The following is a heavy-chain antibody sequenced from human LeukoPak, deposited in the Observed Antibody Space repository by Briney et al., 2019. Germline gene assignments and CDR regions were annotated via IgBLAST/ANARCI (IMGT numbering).Heavy chain of an antibody. Sequence: ASVKVSCKASGYTFTSYAMHWVRQAPGQGLEWMGWISAYNGNTNYAQKLQGRVTMTTDTSTSTAYMELRSLRSDDTAVYYCARDPYGDYFLDVWGQGTTVTVSS. CDR1: GYTFTSYA. J-gene: IGHJ6*03. CDR3: ARDPYGDYFLDV. D-gene: IGHD4-17*01. V-gene: IGHV1-18*01. CDR2: ISAYNGNT.